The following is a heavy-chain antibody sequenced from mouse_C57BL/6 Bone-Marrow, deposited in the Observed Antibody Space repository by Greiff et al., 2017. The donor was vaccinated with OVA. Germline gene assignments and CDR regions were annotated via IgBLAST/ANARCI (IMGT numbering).Heavy chain of an antibody. CDR2: IWSGGST. CDR3: AKYGYYRYYAMDY. V-gene: IGHV2-4*01. CDR1: GFSLTSYG. D-gene: IGHD2-3*01. J-gene: IGHJ4*01. Sequence: QVQLQQSGPGLVQPSQSLSITCTVSGFSLTSYGVHWVRQPPGKGLEWLGVIWSGGSTDYNAAFISRLSISKDNSKSQVFFKMNSLQADDTAIYYCAKYGYYRYYAMDYWGQGTSVTVSS.